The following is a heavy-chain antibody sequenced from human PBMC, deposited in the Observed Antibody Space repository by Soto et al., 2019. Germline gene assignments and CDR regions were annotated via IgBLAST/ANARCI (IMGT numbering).Heavy chain of an antibody. CDR2: ISYDGSNK. CDR1: GFTFSSYG. CDR3: AKDGLWLLVNHQGSNGMDV. V-gene: IGHV3-30*18. Sequence: PGGSLRLSCAASGFTFSSYGMHWVRQAPGKGLDWVAVISYDGSNKYYADSVKGRFTISRDNSKNTLFLQMNSLRVEDTALYYCAKDGLWLLVNHQGSNGMDVWGQGTTVTVSS. D-gene: IGHD3-9*01. J-gene: IGHJ6*02.